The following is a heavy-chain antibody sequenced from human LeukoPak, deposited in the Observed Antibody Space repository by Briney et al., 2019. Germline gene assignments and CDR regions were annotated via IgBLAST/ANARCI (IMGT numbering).Heavy chain of an antibody. CDR3: ASGVFGGYNWFDP. J-gene: IGHJ5*02. Sequence: SVKVSCKASGGTFISYAISWVRQAPGQGLEWMGGIIPIFGTANYAQKFQGRVTITADESTSTAYMELSSLRSEDTAVYYCASGVFGGYNWFDPWGQGTLVTVSS. V-gene: IGHV1-69*13. CDR2: IIPIFGTA. CDR1: GGTFISYA. D-gene: IGHD3-3*01.